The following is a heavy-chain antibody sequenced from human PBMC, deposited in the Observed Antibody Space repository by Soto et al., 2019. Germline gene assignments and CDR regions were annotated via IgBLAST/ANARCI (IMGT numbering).Heavy chain of an antibody. Sequence: VKVSCKASGGTFSSYAISWVRQAPGQGLEWMGGIIPLFGTANYAQKFQGRVTITADKSTSTAYMELSSLRSEDTAVYYCARNPGSYYFDYWGQGTLVTVYS. CDR2: IIPLFGTA. D-gene: IGHD1-26*01. J-gene: IGHJ4*02. CDR3: ARNPGSYYFDY. V-gene: IGHV1-69*06. CDR1: GGTFSSYA.